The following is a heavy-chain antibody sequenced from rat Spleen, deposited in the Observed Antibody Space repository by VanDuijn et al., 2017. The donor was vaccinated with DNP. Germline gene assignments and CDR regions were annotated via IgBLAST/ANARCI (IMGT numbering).Heavy chain of an antibody. D-gene: IGHD1-11*01. CDR3: TTDFERGY. V-gene: IGHV5-27*01. CDR1: GFTFSDYY. CDR2: INTGGGNT. Sequence: EVQLVESGGGLVQPGRSLKLSCVASGFTFSDYYMAWVRQAPTKGLELVASINTGGGNTYYRDSVKGRFTVSRDNAKSTLYLQMDSLRSEDTATYYCTTDFERGYWGQGVMVTVSS. J-gene: IGHJ2*01.